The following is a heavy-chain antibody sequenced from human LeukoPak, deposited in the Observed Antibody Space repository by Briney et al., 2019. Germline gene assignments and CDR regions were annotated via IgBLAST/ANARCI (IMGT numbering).Heavy chain of an antibody. V-gene: IGHV1-18*01. CDR1: GYTFTSYG. D-gene: IGHD2-2*01. CDR3: ARNRLNIVVVPAAPKGLDY. CDR2: ISAYNGNT. J-gene: IGHJ4*02. Sequence: GASVKVSCKASGYTFTSYGISWVRQAPGQGLEWMGWISAYNGNTNYAQKLQGRVTMTTDTSTSTAYMELRSLRSDDTAVYYCARNRLNIVVVPAAPKGLDYWGQGTLVTVSS.